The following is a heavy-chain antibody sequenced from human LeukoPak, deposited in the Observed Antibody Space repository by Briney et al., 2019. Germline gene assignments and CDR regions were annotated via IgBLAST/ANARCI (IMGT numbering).Heavy chain of an antibody. V-gene: IGHV3-23*01. CDR2: ISGDGTRT. J-gene: IGHJ4*02. CDR1: GFTFTNAW. CDR3: AKWPEGAMDYFDY. D-gene: IGHD3-16*01. Sequence: PGGSLRLSCAASGFTFTNAWMNWVRQAPVKGLEWVSAISGDGTRTYYADSVKGRFTISRDNSKNTLYLEMSSLRVEDTAIYYCAKWPEGAMDYFDYWGQGTLVTVSS.